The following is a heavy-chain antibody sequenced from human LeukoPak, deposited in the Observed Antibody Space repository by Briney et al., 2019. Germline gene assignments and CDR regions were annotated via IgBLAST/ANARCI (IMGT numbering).Heavy chain of an antibody. CDR1: GFTFSSYA. D-gene: IGHD3-22*01. V-gene: IGHV3-23*01. Sequence: GGSLRLSCAASGFTFSSYAMSWVRQAPGKGLEWVSAISGSGGSTYYADSVKGRFTISRDNSKNTLYLQTNSLRAEDTAVYYCAKDWTKYYYDSSGYSLDWFDPWGQGTLVTVSS. CDR2: ISGSGGST. J-gene: IGHJ5*02. CDR3: AKDWTKYYYDSSGYSLDWFDP.